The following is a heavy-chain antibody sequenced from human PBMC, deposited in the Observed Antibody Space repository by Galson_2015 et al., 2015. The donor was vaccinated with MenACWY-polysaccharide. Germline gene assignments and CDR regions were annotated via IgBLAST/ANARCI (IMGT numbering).Heavy chain of an antibody. J-gene: IGHJ5*02. V-gene: IGHV4-31*03. CDR2: ISYDGGT. CDR1: GDSITSGPYF. Sequence: TLSLTCTVSGDSITSGPYFWSWIRQHPGEGLEWIASISYDGGTYYNPSLNSRVTISIDTPKNQFSLKLNSVTAADTAVYYCVRGGRAVSNISWFDPWGQGTLVTVSS. D-gene: IGHD3-16*01. CDR3: VRGGRAVSNISWFDP.